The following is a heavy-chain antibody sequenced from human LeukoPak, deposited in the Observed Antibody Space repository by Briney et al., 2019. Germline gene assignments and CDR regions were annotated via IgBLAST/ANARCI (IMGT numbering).Heavy chain of an antibody. V-gene: IGHV1-8*03. D-gene: IGHD1-26*01. CDR2: MNPNSGNT. J-gene: IGHJ5*02. CDR1: GYTFTSYD. CDR3: ARGGEYSGSYYDWFDP. Sequence: GASVKVSCKASGYTFTSYDINWVRQATGQGLEWMGWMNPNSGNTGYAQKFQGRVTITRNTSISTACMELSSLRSEDTAVYYCARGGEYSGSYYDWFDPWGQGTLVTVSS.